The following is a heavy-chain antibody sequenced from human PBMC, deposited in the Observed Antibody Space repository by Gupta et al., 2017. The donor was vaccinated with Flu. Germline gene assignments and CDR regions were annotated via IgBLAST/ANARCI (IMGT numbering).Heavy chain of an antibody. CDR2: INRSGST. J-gene: IGHJ4*02. Sequence: RQPPGKGLEWIGEINRSGSTNYNPSFKSRVTISVDSSKNKFSLRLSSLTAADTAVYYCARGTYSSSSSANFDRWGQGTLVTVSS. CDR3: ARGTYSSSSSANFDR. V-gene: IGHV4-34*01. D-gene: IGHD6-6*01.